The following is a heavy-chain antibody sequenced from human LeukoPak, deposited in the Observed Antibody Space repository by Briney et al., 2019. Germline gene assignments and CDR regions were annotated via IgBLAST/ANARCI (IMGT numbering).Heavy chain of an antibody. J-gene: IGHJ5*02. Sequence: SETLSLTCTVSGGSISSYYWSWIRRPAGKGLEWIGRIYTSGSTNYNPSLKSRVTMSVDTSKNQFSLKLSSVTAADTAVYYCARDHLPRRGDNWFDPWGQGTLVTVSS. V-gene: IGHV4-4*07. CDR3: ARDHLPRRGDNWFDP. CDR2: IYTSGST. CDR1: GGSISSYY.